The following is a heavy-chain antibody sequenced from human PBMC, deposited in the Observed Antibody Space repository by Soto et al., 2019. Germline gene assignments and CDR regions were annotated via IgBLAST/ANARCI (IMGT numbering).Heavy chain of an antibody. CDR3: ATGGSVSGYSSSWYGDYFDY. CDR1: GGSISSGGYY. Sequence: SETLSLTCTVSGGSISSGGYYWSWIRQHPGKGLEWIGYIYYSGSTYYNPSLKSRVTISVDTSKNQFSLKLSSVTAADTAVYYCATGGSVSGYSSSWYGDYFDYWGQGTLVTVSS. J-gene: IGHJ4*02. V-gene: IGHV4-31*03. D-gene: IGHD6-13*01. CDR2: IYYSGST.